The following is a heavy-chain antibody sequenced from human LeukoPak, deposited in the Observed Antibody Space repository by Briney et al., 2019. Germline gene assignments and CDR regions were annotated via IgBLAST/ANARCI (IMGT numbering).Heavy chain of an antibody. D-gene: IGHD6-19*01. V-gene: IGHV1-18*04. CDR2: ISGYNGNT. Sequence: GASVKVSCKASGYTFTSHGISWVRQAPGQGREWMGGISGYNGNTNYAQKIQGRVTMTTDTSTNTAYMELGSLRSDDTAVYYCARGAVAVLYYFDYWGQGTLVTVSS. CDR1: GYTFTSHG. CDR3: ARGAVAVLYYFDY. J-gene: IGHJ4*02.